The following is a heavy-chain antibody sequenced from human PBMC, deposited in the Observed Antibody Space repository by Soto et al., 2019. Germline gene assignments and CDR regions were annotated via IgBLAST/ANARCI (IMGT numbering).Heavy chain of an antibody. Sequence: PGGSLRLSCAASGLTFSRYDMHWVRQAPGKGLEWVAAISSDGSNKWYVDSVKGRFTISRDNSKNTLYLEMNSLRAGDTSVYYCAKGSYSGVYSDFDYWGQGALVTVSS. J-gene: IGHJ4*02. CDR1: GLTFSRYD. CDR3: AKGSYSGVYSDFDY. CDR2: ISSDGSNK. V-gene: IGHV3-30*18. D-gene: IGHD1-26*01.